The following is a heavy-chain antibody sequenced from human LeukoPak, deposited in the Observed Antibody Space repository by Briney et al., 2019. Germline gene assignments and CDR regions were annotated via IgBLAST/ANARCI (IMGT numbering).Heavy chain of an antibody. CDR3: ARVGIEYYYGSGRRYMDV. D-gene: IGHD3-10*01. J-gene: IGHJ6*03. CDR2: MNPNSGNT. V-gene: IGHV1-8*03. CDR1: GYTFTSYD. Sequence: ASVKVSCKASGYTFTSYDINWVRQATGQGLEWMGWMNPNSGNTGYAQKFQGRVTITRNTSISTAYMELSSLRSKDTAVYYCARVGIEYYYGSGRRYMDVWGKGTTVTVSS.